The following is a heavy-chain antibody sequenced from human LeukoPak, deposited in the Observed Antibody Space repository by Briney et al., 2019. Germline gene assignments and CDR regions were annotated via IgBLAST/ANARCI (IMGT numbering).Heavy chain of an antibody. CDR2: ITSGGSI. CDR1: GFTLASYM. V-gene: IGHV3-23*01. CDR3: AKRPYYDSSGHPFEH. J-gene: IGHJ4*02. D-gene: IGHD3-22*01. Sequence: GGPLRLSCAASGFTLASYMMSWVRQAPAKGPEWVSTITSGGSIYYAESVRGRFTISRDNSKNTLYLQMNSLRVEGTAVYYCAKRPYYDSSGHPFEHWGKGTLVTVSS.